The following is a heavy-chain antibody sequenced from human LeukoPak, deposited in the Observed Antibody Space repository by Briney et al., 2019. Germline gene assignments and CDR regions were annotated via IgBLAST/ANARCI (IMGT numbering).Heavy chain of an antibody. CDR2: INTDGTST. V-gene: IGHV3-74*01. CDR1: GFTFSNYW. J-gene: IGHJ5*02. CDR3: ARVVTWFDP. D-gene: IGHD4-11*01. Sequence: GGSLRLSCAASGFTFSNYWMHWVRQAPGKGLVWVSRINTDGTSTSYADSVRGRFTISRDNAKNTLYLEMNSLRAEDTAVYYCARVVTWFDPWGQGTLVTVSS.